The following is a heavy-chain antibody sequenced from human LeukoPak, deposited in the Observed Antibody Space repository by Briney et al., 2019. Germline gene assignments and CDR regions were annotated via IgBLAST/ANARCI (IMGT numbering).Heavy chain of an antibody. CDR3: ARDQGGSGGN. CDR1: GFTFSSYS. V-gene: IGHV3-21*01. Sequence: PGGSLRLSCTASGFTFSSYSMHWVRQSPWKGLEWVSSISSSCTYIYYADSVKGRFTISRDNAKNSVHLQMNSLRAEDTAVYYCARDQGGSGGNWGQGTLVTVSS. J-gene: IGHJ4*02. D-gene: IGHD3-10*01. CDR2: ISSSCTYI.